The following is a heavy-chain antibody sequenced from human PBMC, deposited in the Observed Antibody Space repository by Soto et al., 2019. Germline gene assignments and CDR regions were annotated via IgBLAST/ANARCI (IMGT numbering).Heavy chain of an antibody. CDR3: AKDISMVRGVIVTPSPFDY. J-gene: IGHJ4*02. CDR1: GFTFSSYA. V-gene: IGHV3-23*01. D-gene: IGHD3-10*01. CDR2: IRGGGDST. Sequence: EVQLLESGGGLVQPGGSLRLSCAASGFTFSSYAMSWVRQAPGKGLEWVSAIRGGGDSTYADSVKGRFTISRDNSKNTLYLQLNSLRAEDTAVYYCAKDISMVRGVIVTPSPFDYWGQGTLVTVSS.